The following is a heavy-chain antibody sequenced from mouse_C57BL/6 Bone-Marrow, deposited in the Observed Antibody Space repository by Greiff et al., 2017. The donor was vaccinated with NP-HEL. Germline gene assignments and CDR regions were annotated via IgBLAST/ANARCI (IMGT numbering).Heavy chain of an antibody. J-gene: IGHJ4*01. D-gene: IGHD1-1*01. CDR2: IHPNSGST. V-gene: IGHV1-64*01. CDR3: ARPYYYGSGYAMDY. Sequence: QVQLQQPGAELVKPGASVKLSCKASGYTFTSYWMHWVKQRPGQGLEWIGMIHPNSGSTNYNEKFKSKATLTVDKSSSTAYMQLSSLTSEDSAVYYCARPYYYGSGYAMDYWGQGTSVTVSS. CDR1: GYTFTSYW.